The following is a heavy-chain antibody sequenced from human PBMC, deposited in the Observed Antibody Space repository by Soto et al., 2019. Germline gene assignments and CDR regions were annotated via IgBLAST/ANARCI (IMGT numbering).Heavy chain of an antibody. CDR3: AKRGVDTFGLSY. J-gene: IGHJ4*02. D-gene: IGHD3-10*01. V-gene: IGHV3-74*01. Sequence: EVQLVESGGGLVQPGGSLRLSCAVSGFTFSSFWMHWVRQAPGEGLVWVSRINTDGSSTSYADSVKGRFTIYRDNAKNTLYLQMTSLRVEDTAMYYCAKRGVDTFGLSYWCQGTLVTVSS. CDR1: GFTFSSFW. CDR2: INTDGSST.